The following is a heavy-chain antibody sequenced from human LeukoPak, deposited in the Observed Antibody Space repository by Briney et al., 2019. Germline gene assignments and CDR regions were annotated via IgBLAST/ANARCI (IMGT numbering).Heavy chain of an antibody. D-gene: IGHD1-26*01. CDR3: ARGVGGSYFRDY. CDR2: INHSGST. V-gene: IGHV4-34*01. Sequence: PSETLSLTCAVYGGSFSGYYWSWIRQPPGKGLEWIGEINHSGSTNYNPSLKSRVTISVDTSKNQFSLKLSSVTAADTAVYYCARGVGGSYFRDYWGQGTLVTVSS. CDR1: GGSFSGYY. J-gene: IGHJ4*02.